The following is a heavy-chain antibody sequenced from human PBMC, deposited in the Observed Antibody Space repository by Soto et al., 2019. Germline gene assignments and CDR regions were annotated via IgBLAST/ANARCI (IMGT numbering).Heavy chain of an antibody. CDR1: GGSISSGDYY. Sequence: SETLSLTCTVSGGSISSGDYYWSWIRQPPGKGLEWIGYIYYSGSTYYNPSLKSRVTISVDTSKNQFSLKLSSVTAADTAVYYCARGERMITFGGVIAEGGMDVWGQGTTVTVSS. J-gene: IGHJ6*02. V-gene: IGHV4-30-4*01. D-gene: IGHD3-16*02. CDR2: IYYSGST. CDR3: ARGERMITFGGVIAEGGMDV.